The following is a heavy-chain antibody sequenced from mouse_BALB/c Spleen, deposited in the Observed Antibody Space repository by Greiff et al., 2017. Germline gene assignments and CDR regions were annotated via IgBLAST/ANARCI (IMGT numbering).Heavy chain of an antibody. V-gene: IGHV3-2*02. CDR3: ARNFPYYDGSSDHFDY. J-gene: IGHJ2*01. CDR2: ISYSGST. CDR1: GYSITSDYA. D-gene: IGHD1-1*01. Sequence: EVQLQESGPGLVKPSPSLSLTCTVPGYSITSDYAWNWIRQFPGNKLEWMGYISYSGSTSYNPSLKSRISITRDTSKNQFFLQLNSVTTEDTATYYCARNFPYYDGSSDHFDYWGQGTTLTVSS.